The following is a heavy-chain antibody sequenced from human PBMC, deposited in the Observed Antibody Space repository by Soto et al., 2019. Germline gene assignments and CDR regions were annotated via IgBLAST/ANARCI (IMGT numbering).Heavy chain of an antibody. D-gene: IGHD6-13*01. CDR3: ARGAAADYFDY. V-gene: IGHV4-38-2*01. Sequence: PSETLSLTCAVSGYSISSGYYWGWIRQPPGKGLEWIGSIYHSGSTYYNPSLKSRVTISVDASKNQFSLKLSSVTAADTAVYYCARGAAADYFDYWGQGTVVTVSS. CDR2: IYHSGST. CDR1: GYSISSGYY. J-gene: IGHJ4*02.